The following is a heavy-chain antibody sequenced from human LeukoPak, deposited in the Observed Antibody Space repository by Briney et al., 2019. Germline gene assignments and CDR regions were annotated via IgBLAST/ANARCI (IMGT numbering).Heavy chain of an antibody. CDR1: GFSFSDGW. D-gene: IGHD2-15*01. Sequence: GESLRLSCAGSGFSFSDGWMGWVRQAPGKGLEWVGRIKSEVDGGTRDYAAPVKGRFTISRDDSQNKLFLQMNSLEIGDTAVYYCAVERGGCSAVTCYAFNHWGQGTLVTVSS. CDR3: AVERGGCSAVTCYAFNH. J-gene: IGHJ4*02. CDR2: IKSEVDGGTR. V-gene: IGHV3-15*01.